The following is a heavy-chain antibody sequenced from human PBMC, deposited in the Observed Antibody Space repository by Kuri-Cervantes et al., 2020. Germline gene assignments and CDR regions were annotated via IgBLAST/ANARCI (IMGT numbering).Heavy chain of an antibody. CDR1: SYTIRSDYY. CDR3: ARRERWMYWYFDL. J-gene: IGHJ2*01. Sequence: SETLSLTCTLSSYTIRSDYYWGWIRQPPGKGLEWSGEINHSGSTNYNPSLKSRVTISVDTSKNQFSLKVNSVTAADTAVYYCARRERWMYWYFDLWGRGTLVTVSS. CDR2: INHSGST. V-gene: IGHV4-38-2*02. D-gene: IGHD5-24*01.